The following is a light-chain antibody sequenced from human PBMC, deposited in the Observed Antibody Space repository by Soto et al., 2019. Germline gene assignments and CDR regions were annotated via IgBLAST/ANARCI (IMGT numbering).Light chain of an antibody. CDR1: QSISNY. V-gene: IGKV1-39*01. Sequence: MTQSPLSLPVTPGEPASISCRSSQSISNYLNWYQQKPGKAPKVLIYAASSLQSGVPSRFSGSGSGTDFTLTISSLQPEDTATYYCQQSYSSPTWTFGQGTKVEIK. CDR3: QQSYSSPTWT. J-gene: IGKJ1*01. CDR2: AAS.